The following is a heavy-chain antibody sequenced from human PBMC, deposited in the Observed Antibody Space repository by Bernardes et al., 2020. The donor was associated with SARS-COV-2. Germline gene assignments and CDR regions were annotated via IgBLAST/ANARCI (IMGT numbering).Heavy chain of an antibody. V-gene: IGHV1-18*04. Sequence: ASVKVSWKASSYSFSSYGISWVRQAPGQGLEWVGWISDYNGNTQYAQKFQGRVTLRTDTSTRIVYMDLKSLTSDDPAVYYCAGEGYYHGSGTYKLPSFYGMAVWGQGTAVTVSS. J-gene: IGHJ6*02. CDR3: AGEGYYHGSGTYKLPSFYGMAV. CDR2: ISDYNGNT. D-gene: IGHD3-10*01. CDR1: SYSFSSYG.